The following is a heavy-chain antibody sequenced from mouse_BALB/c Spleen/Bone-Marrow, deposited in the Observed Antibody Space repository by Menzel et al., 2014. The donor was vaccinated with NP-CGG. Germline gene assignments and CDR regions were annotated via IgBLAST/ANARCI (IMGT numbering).Heavy chain of an antibody. CDR2: IRSKSNNYAT. J-gene: IGHJ3*01. CDR3: VSHGSWFAY. CDR1: GFTFNTCA. Sequence: EVKLVESGGGLVQPKGSLKLSCAASGFTFNTCAMNWVRQAPGKGLEWVARIRSKSNNYATYYADSVKDRFTISRDDSQSMLYLQMNNLKTEDTAMYYCVSHGSWFAYWGQGTLVTVSA. V-gene: IGHV10-1*02.